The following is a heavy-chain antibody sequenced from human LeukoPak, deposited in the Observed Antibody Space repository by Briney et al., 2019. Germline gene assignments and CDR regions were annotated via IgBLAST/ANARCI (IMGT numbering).Heavy chain of an antibody. CDR1: GFDFSNYA. CDR2: IWYGGSNK. Sequence: GGSLRLSCAASGFDFSNYATTWVRQAPGKGLEWVAVIWYGGSNKYYADSVKGRFTISRDNSKNTLYLQMNSLRAEDTAVYYCAKDGPRYCGGDCYTLDYWGQGTLVTVSS. D-gene: IGHD2-21*01. V-gene: IGHV3-30*02. J-gene: IGHJ4*02. CDR3: AKDGPRYCGGDCYTLDY.